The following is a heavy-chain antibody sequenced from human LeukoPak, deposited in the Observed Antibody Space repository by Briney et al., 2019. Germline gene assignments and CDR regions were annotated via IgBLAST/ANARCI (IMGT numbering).Heavy chain of an antibody. J-gene: IGHJ3*02. CDR2: IIPIFGTA. V-gene: IGHV1-69*05. Sequence: SVKVSCKASGGTFSSYAISWVRQAPGQGLEWMGRIIPIFGTANYAQKFQGRVTITTDESTSTAYMALSSLRSEDTAVYYCARDLLWSSPDSFDIWGQGTMVTVSS. D-gene: IGHD2-2*01. CDR3: ARDLLWSSPDSFDI. CDR1: GGTFSSYA.